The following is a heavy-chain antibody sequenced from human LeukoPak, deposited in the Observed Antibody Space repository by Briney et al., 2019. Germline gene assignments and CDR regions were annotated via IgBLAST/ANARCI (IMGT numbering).Heavy chain of an antibody. J-gene: IGHJ4*02. Sequence: GGSLRLSCAVSGFTFSSYAMHWVRQAPGKGLEWVSILSNDGSNEYYADSVKGRFTISRDNSKNTLYLQINSLRAEDTAVYYCAKDPSVYYGDYIIRWGQGTLVIVSS. CDR1: GFTFSSYA. V-gene: IGHV3-30*04. CDR2: LSNDGSNE. CDR3: AKDPSVYYGDYIIR. D-gene: IGHD4-17*01.